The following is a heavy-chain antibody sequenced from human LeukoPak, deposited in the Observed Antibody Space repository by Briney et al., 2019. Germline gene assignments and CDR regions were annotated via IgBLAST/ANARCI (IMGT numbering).Heavy chain of an antibody. D-gene: IGHD2-15*01. CDR3: TRNGCSGGSCYVDY. Sequence: KTGGSLRLSCTASGFTFGDYAMSWFRQAPGKGLEWVGFIRSKAYGGTTEYAASVKGRFTISRDDSKSIAYLQMNSLKTEDTAVYYCTRNGCSGGSCYVDYWGRGTLVTVSS. CDR1: GFTFGDYA. V-gene: IGHV3-49*05. CDR2: IRSKAYGGTT. J-gene: IGHJ4*02.